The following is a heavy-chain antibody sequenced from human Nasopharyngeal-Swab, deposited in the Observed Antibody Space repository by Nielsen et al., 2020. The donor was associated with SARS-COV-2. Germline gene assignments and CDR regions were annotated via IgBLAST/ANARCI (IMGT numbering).Heavy chain of an antibody. Sequence: ASVKVSCKTSGYTFTDYYIHWLRQVPGQGLEWVGCINPDSGDTQYAQKFQGRVIVTSDRSRSTAYIDLSRLRSDDTAVYYCARDYYDNYDSDYWGQGTLVTVSS. J-gene: IGHJ4*02. V-gene: IGHV1-2*02. CDR2: INPDSGDT. D-gene: IGHD3-22*01. CDR1: GYTFTDYY. CDR3: ARDYYDNYDSDY.